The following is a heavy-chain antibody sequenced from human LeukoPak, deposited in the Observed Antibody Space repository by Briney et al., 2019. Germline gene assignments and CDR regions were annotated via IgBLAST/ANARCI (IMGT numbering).Heavy chain of an antibody. V-gene: IGHV1-2*02. CDR2: INPNSGGT. Sequence: ASVKVSCKASGYTFTGYYMHWVRQAPGQGLEWMGWINPNSGGTNYAQKFQGRVTMTRDTSISTAYMELSRLRSDDTVVYYCARDALKGTPTDYWGQGTLVTVSS. D-gene: IGHD1-1*01. CDR1: GYTFTGYY. J-gene: IGHJ4*02. CDR3: ARDALKGTPTDY.